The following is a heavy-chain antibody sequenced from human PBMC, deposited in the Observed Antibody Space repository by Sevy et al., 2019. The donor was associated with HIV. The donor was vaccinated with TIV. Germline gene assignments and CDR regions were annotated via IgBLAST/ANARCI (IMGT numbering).Heavy chain of an antibody. CDR3: AKVLAAAGDFDY. V-gene: IGHV3-30*18. J-gene: IGHJ4*02. D-gene: IGHD6-13*01. CDR1: GLTFSSYG. CDR2: ISYDGSNK. Sequence: GGSLRLSCAASGLTFSSYGMHWVRQAPGKGLEWVAVISYDGSNKYYADSVKGRFTISRDNSKNTLYLQMNSLRAEDTAVYYCAKVLAAAGDFDYWGQGTLVTVSS.